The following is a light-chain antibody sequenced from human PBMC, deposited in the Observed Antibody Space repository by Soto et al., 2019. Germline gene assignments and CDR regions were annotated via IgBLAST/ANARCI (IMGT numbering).Light chain of an antibody. V-gene: IGKV3-11*01. CDR2: DAS. CDR1: QSVSSY. Sequence: EIGLTQSPATLSLSPGERATLSCRASQSVSSYLAWYQQKPGQAPRLLIYDASNRATGIPARFSGSGSGTDFTLTMSSLEPEDFAVYYCQQRSNWPTFGQGTKVEIK. J-gene: IGKJ1*01. CDR3: QQRSNWPT.